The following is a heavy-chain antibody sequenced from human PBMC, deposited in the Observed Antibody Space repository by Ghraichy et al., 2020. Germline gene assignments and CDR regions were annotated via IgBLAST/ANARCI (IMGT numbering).Heavy chain of an antibody. V-gene: IGHV4-59*01. CDR1: GDFISNYY. J-gene: IGHJ4*02. D-gene: IGHD3-10*01. CDR3: ARSRGVLGYSLEH. CDR2: IYYAGST. Sequence: SETLSLTCSVSGDFISNYYWSWFRQPPGKGLEWVGYIYYAGSTNSHPSLKSRVTISLDKSKNQVSLNLTSVTAADTAVYYCARSRGVLGYSLEHWGQGALVTVSS.